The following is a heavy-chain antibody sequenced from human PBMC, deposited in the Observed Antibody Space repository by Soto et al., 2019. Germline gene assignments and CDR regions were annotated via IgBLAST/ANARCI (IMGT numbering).Heavy chain of an antibody. CDR2: IYYSGET. CDR3: ARHGSL. J-gene: IGHJ4*02. CDR1: GVSITTSSYY. Sequence: SETLSLTCTVSGVSITTSSYYWGWIRQTPGKGLEWIGSIYYSGETYYNPSLGSRVTISIDRSKNLFSLNLTSVTAVDTAIYYCARHGSLWGQGALVTVSS. V-gene: IGHV4-39*01.